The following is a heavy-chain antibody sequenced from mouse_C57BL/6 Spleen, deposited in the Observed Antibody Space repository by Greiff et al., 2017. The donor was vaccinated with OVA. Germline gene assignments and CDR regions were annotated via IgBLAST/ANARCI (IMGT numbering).Heavy chain of an antibody. CDR3: ARANYYGSREHCDV. Sequence: QVQLQQPGAELVQPGASVKLSSKASGYTFTSYWMHWVKQRPGRGLEWIGRIDPNRGGTKYNEKFKSKATLTVDKPSSPANMQLSSLTSENSAVYYCARANYYGSREHCDVWGTGTTVTVSS. D-gene: IGHD1-1*01. V-gene: IGHV1-62-3*01. CDR2: IDPNRGGT. CDR1: GYTFTSYW. J-gene: IGHJ1*03.